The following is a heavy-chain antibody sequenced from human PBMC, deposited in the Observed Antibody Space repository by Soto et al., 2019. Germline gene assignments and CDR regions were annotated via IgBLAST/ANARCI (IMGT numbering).Heavy chain of an antibody. CDR1: GFTFSDYP. CDR2: ISHDGRVK. V-gene: IGHV3-30*04. J-gene: IGHJ4*02. Sequence: PGGSLRLSCAASGFTFSDYPMHWVRQAPGKGLEWVAVISHDGRVKYYVDSVKGRFTISRDDSKNTLYLQMNSLRVDDTAVYYCARDFIVGAPDYFDYWGQGTLVTVSS. CDR3: ARDFIVGAPDYFDY. D-gene: IGHD1-26*01.